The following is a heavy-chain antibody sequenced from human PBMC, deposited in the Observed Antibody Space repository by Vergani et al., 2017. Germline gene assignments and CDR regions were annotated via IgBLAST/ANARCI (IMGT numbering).Heavy chain of an antibody. CDR3: ARDLSRGSGYGMDV. J-gene: IGHJ6*02. CDR1: GGSFSGYY. V-gene: IGHV4-34*01. Sequence: QVQLQQWGAGLLKPSETLSLTCAVYGGSFSGYYWSWIRQPPGKGLEWIGYFYYSGSTYYNPSLKSRVTISVDTSKNQFSLKLSSVTAADTAVYYCARDLSRGSGYGMDVWGQGTTGTVSS. D-gene: IGHD1-26*01. CDR2: FYYSGST.